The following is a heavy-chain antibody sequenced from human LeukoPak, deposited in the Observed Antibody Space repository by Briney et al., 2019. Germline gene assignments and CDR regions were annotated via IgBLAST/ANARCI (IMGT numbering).Heavy chain of an antibody. D-gene: IGHD6-6*01. CDR2: IIPIFGTA. J-gene: IGHJ6*03. V-gene: IGHV1-69*13. CDR1: GGTFSSYA. Sequence: ASVKLSCKASGGTFSSYAISWVRQAPGQGLEWMGAIIPIFGTANYAQTFQVRVTITADESTSTAYMELSSLRSEDTAVYYCARGSYSSSRYYYYMDVWGKGTTVTVSS. CDR3: ARGSYSSSRYYYYMDV.